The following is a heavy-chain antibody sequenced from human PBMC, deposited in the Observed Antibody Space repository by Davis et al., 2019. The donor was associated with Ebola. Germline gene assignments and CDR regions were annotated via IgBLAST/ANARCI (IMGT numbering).Heavy chain of an antibody. Sequence: ASVKVSCKASGYTFTSYGISWVRQAPGQGLEWMGWISAYNGNTNYAQKLQGRVTMTTDTASTTAYMELRSLRFDDTAIYYCARDQQPSYTFWSGYYMFSNYWGQGTLVTVSS. CDR2: ISAYNGNT. J-gene: IGHJ4*02. CDR3: ARDQQPSYTFWSGYYMFSNY. V-gene: IGHV1-18*01. D-gene: IGHD3-3*01. CDR1: GYTFTSYG.